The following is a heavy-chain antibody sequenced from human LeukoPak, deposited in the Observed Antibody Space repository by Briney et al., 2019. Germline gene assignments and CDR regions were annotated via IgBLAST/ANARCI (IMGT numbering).Heavy chain of an antibody. CDR3: ARLHYSDSPLGPYYFDH. Sequence: GASVKVSCKASGFTFTGYYMHWVRQAPGQGLEWMGWINPNSGGTNYAQKFQGRVTMTRDTSITTAYMELTSLRSDDTAVYYCARLHYSDSPLGPYYFDHWGQGTLVTVSS. V-gene: IGHV1-2*02. D-gene: IGHD1-26*01. CDR2: INPNSGGT. J-gene: IGHJ4*02. CDR1: GFTFTGYY.